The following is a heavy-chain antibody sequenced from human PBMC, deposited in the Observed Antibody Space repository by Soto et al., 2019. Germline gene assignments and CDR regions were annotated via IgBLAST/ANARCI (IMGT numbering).Heavy chain of an antibody. CDR2: TSAYDGDT. Sequence: QVQLVQSGPEVRTPGASVKVSCRAFGYAFNRYGVSWVRQAPGQGLEWLGWTSAYDGDTKYGQRLQGRLIMTTETSTNPAYMEVRSLRSDDTAIYYCARSIITYNMDVWGQGTTVTVSS. CDR3: ARSIITYNMDV. V-gene: IGHV1-18*01. J-gene: IGHJ6*02. CDR1: GYAFNRYG. D-gene: IGHD3-10*01.